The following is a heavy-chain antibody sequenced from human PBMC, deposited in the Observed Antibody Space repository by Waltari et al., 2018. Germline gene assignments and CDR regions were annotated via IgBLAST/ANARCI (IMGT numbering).Heavy chain of an antibody. CDR3: ATDVSGWVDFEH. V-gene: IGHV3-48*03. D-gene: IGHD6-19*01. J-gene: IGHJ4*02. Sequence: EVQLVESGEDMVHPGGSLRLSCVVLRLNVMNYEMDGVRQAPGKGLEWISYIGTSAGDIYYAESVKGRFTISRDNVKNSLYLQMNSLRVEDTAVYYCATDVSGWVDFEHWGRGTLVTVSS. CDR1: RLNVMNYE. CDR2: IGTSAGDI.